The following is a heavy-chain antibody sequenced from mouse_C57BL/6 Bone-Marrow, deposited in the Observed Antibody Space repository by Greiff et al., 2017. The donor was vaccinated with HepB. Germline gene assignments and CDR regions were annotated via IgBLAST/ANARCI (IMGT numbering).Heavy chain of an antibody. V-gene: IGHV5-6*01. Sequence: EVQGVESGGDLVKPGGSLKLSCAASGFTFSSYGMSWVRQTPDKRLAWVATISSGGSYTYYPDSVKGRFTISRDNAKNTLYLQMSSLKSEDTAMYYCARLSIRRAFDYWGQGTTLTVSS. CDR3: ARLSIRRAFDY. CDR1: GFTFSSYG. D-gene: IGHD2-12*01. J-gene: IGHJ2*01. CDR2: ISSGGSYT.